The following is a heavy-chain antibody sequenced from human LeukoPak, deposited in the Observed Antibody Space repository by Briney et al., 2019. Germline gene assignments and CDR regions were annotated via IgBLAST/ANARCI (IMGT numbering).Heavy chain of an antibody. CDR1: GYTFTGYY. CDR3: ARDRGYYDFWSGYYGEGAFDI. J-gene: IGHJ3*02. V-gene: IGHV1-2*02. D-gene: IGHD3-3*01. CDR2: INPNSGGT. Sequence: GASVKVSCKASGYTFTGYYMHWVRQAPGQGLEWMGWINPNSGGTNYAQKFQGRVTMTRDTSISTAYMELSRLRSDDTAVYYCARDRGYYDFWSGYYGEGAFDIWGQGTMVTVSS.